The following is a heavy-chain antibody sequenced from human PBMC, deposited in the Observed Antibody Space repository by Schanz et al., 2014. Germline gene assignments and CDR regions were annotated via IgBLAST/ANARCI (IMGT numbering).Heavy chain of an antibody. CDR1: GGSISSGGYS. D-gene: IGHD2-2*01. V-gene: IGHV4-30-2*01. J-gene: IGHJ6*03. CDR2: IFHSGST. CDR3: ARGRSSSTLNYYMDV. Sequence: QLQLQESGSGLVEPSQTLSLTCGVSGGSISSGGYSWTWIRQPPGKGLEWIGYIFHSGSTFYNPSLNSRVTISVDRSRNQFSLKLTSVTAADTAVYYCARGRSSSTLNYYMDVWGKGTTVTVSS.